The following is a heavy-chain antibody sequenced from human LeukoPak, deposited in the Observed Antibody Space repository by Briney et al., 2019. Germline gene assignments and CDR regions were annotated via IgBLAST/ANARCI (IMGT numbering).Heavy chain of an antibody. CDR3: ARVRLGWWFDP. CDR1: GDSISGYY. Sequence: PSETLSLTCTVSGDSISGYYWSWIRQPPGEGLEWIGYIYDGGNTNYNPSLKSRLTMSLDASKNQFSLNLRSVTAADTAVYYCARVRLGWWFDPWGQGTLVTVSS. D-gene: IGHD2-15*01. CDR2: IYDGGNT. V-gene: IGHV4-59*01. J-gene: IGHJ5*02.